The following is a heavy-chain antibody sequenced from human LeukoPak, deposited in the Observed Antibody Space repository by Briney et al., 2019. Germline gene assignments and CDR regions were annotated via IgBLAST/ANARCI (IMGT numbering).Heavy chain of an antibody. CDR3: AKAQLVLVPSARYYYYYYMDV. V-gene: IGHV3-9*01. Sequence: GGSLRLSCAASGFTFDDYAMRWVRQAPGKGLEWVSAISWNSGSIGYADSVKGRFTISRDNAKNSLYLQMNSLRAEDTALYYCAKAQLVLVPSARYYYYYYMDVWGKGTTVTVSS. CDR2: ISWNSGSI. D-gene: IGHD6-6*01. J-gene: IGHJ6*03. CDR1: GFTFDDYA.